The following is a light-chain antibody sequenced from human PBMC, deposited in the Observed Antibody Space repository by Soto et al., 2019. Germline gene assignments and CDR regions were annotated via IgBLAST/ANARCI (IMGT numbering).Light chain of an antibody. V-gene: IGLV2-23*01. CDR2: EGT. Sequence: QSALTQPASLSGSPGQSITISCTGTSSDVGSYNLVSWFQQHPGKAPKLMIYEGTKRHSGVSNRFSGSKSGNTASLTISGLQSEDEAYYYCCSYARTSTLLFGGGTKLTVL. CDR1: SSDVGSYNL. CDR3: CSYARTSTLL. J-gene: IGLJ2*01.